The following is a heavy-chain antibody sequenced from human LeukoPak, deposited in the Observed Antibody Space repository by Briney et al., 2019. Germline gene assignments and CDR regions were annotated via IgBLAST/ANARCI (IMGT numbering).Heavy chain of an antibody. J-gene: IGHJ5*02. Sequence: PSETLSLTCAVYGVSFSGYYWSWIRQPPGKGLEWIGEINHSGSTNYNPSLKSRVTISVDTSKNQFSLKLSSVTAADTAVYYCARGSRLLWFGELFSPWFDPWGQGTLVTVSS. CDR1: GVSFSGYY. CDR3: ARGSRLLWFGELFSPWFDP. D-gene: IGHD3-10*01. V-gene: IGHV4-34*01. CDR2: INHSGST.